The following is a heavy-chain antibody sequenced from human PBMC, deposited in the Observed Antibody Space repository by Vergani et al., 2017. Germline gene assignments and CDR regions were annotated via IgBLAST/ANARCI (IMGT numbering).Heavy chain of an antibody. J-gene: IGHJ4*02. V-gene: IGHV3-49*04. CDR1: GFTFGDYA. D-gene: IGHD3-3*01. Sequence: EVQLVESGGGLVQPGRSLRLSCAASGFTFGDYAMSWVRQAPGKGLEWVGFIRSNTYGGTTEYAASVKGRFTISIDDHKSIDYLQMHSLKPEDTAVYYCTRDLGSYYDFWSGYRNWGQGTLVTVSS. CDR3: TRDLGSYYDFWSGYRN. CDR2: IRSNTYGGTT.